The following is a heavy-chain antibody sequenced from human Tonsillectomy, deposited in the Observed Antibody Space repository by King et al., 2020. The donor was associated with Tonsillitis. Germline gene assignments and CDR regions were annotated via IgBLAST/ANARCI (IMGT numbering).Heavy chain of an antibody. J-gene: IGHJ5*02. CDR1: GFTVSSNY. V-gene: IGHV3-53*04. CDR2: IYSGGRT. D-gene: IGHD2-2*01. Sequence: VQLVESGGGLVQPGESLRLSCAASGFTVSSNYMSWGRQAPGKGLEWGSVIYSGGRTYYADSGKGRFTNSRHNSKNTLYLQMNSLRAEDTSVYYGARTVYSSSTSCPFSWFDPWGQGTLVTVSS. CDR3: ARTVYSSSTSCPFSWFDP.